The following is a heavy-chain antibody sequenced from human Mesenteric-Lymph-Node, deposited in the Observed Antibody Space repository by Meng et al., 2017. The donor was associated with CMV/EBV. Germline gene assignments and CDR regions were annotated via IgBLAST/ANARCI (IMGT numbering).Heavy chain of an antibody. CDR3: ARDPYYYDSSGFR. J-gene: IGHJ4*02. CDR2: IKQDGTEK. Sequence: GESLKISCAASGFTFSNFWMCWVRQAPGKGLEWVANIKQDGTEKYYGDSVKGRFTISRDNAKNTLYLQMNSLRVEDTAVYYCARDPYYYDSSGFRWGQGTLVTVSS. V-gene: IGHV3-7*01. D-gene: IGHD3-22*01. CDR1: GFTFSNFW.